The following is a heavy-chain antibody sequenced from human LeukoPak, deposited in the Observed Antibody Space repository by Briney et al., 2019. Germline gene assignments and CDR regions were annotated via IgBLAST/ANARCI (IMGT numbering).Heavy chain of an antibody. Sequence: GESLKISCKGSGYSVTTYWIGWVRQMPGRGLEWMGIIYPGDSDTRYSPSFQGQVTISADKSISTAYLQWSGLKASDTAMYYCARQFRDSSGYYSYYFDYWGQGTLVTVSS. D-gene: IGHD3-22*01. V-gene: IGHV5-51*01. J-gene: IGHJ4*02. CDR2: IYPGDSDT. CDR1: GYSVTTYW. CDR3: ARQFRDSSGYYSYYFDY.